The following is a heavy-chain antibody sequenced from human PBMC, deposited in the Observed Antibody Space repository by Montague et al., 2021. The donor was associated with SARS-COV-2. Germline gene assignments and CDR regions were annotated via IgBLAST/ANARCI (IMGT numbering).Heavy chain of an antibody. CDR3: ARGAYHDLYYYYHGMDV. Sequence: CAISGDSVSSKSAAWNWIRQSPSRGLGWLGRTYYRSQWYEDYAVFVKGRITIKPDTSKNQFSLHLESVSPDDTVLYYCARGAYHDLYYYYHGMDVWGRGTTVSVSS. V-gene: IGHV6-1*01. CDR2: TYYRSQWYE. CDR1: GDSVSSKSAA. J-gene: IGHJ6*02. D-gene: IGHD2-2*01.